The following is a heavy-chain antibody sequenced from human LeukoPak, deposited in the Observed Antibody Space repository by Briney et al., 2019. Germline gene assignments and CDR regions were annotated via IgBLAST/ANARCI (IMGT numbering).Heavy chain of an antibody. CDR3: ARGHRTDAFDI. V-gene: IGHV1-3*03. D-gene: IGHD2-2*01. J-gene: IGHJ3*02. CDR2: INTGSGYT. Sequence: ASVKVSCKASGYNFTNYPIHWVRQAPGQRLEWMGWINTGSGYTKYSQEFQGRVTMTRNTSISTAYMELSSLRSEDTAVYYCARGHRTDAFDIWGQGTMVTVSS. CDR1: GYNFTNYP.